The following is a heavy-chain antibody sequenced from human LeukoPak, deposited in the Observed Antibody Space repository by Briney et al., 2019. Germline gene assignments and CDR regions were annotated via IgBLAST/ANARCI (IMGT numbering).Heavy chain of an antibody. CDR1: SGSFSSYY. CDR2: IYYSGST. V-gene: IGHV4-59*08. CDR3: ARHPPYYDILTGYYPDAFDI. Sequence: SETLSLTCTVSSGSFSSYYWNWIRQPPGKGLEWIAYIYYSGSTNYNPSLKSRVTISVDTSKNQFSLKLSSVTAADTAVYYCARHPPYYDILTGYYPDAFDILGQGAMVTVSS. J-gene: IGHJ3*02. D-gene: IGHD3-9*01.